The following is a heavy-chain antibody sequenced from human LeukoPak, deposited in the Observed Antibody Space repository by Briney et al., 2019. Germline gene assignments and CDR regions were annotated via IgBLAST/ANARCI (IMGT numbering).Heavy chain of an antibody. V-gene: IGHV4-30-4*08. CDR3: ARAGDSSGYRNTWYYFDY. Sequence: SETLSLTCTVSGGSFRSSSYYWGWIRQPPGKGLEWIGYIYYSGSTYYNPSLKSRVTISVDTSKNQFSLKLSSVTAADTAVYYCARAGDSSGYRNTWYYFDYWGQGTLVTVSS. D-gene: IGHD3-22*01. J-gene: IGHJ4*02. CDR2: IYYSGST. CDR1: GGSFRSSSYY.